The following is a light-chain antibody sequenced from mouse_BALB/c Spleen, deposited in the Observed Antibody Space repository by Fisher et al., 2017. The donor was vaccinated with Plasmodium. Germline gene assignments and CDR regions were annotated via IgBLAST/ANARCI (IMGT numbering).Light chain of an antibody. CDR1: N. J-gene: IGKJ5*01. Sequence: NLHWYRQKSHESPRLLITYASQSISGIPSRFSGSGSGTDSTFSIISVETEDFGMYFCQQSNDWPLTFGSGTKLELK. CDR2: YAS. CDR3: QQSNDWPLT. V-gene: IGKV5-43*01.